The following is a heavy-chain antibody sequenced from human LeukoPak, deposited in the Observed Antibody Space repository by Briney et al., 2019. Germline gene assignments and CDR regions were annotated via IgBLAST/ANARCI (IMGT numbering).Heavy chain of an antibody. V-gene: IGHV3-23*01. Sequence: GGSLRLSCAASGLPFKNCAMSWVRQAPGKGLEWVSLISGSGATTSYAESVKGRFTISRDNSKDTLSLQMNSLKADDTAVYYCARSDWGRCFDPWGQGTLVTVSS. D-gene: IGHD3-16*01. CDR2: ISGSGATT. CDR3: ARSDWGRCFDP. J-gene: IGHJ5*02. CDR1: GLPFKNCA.